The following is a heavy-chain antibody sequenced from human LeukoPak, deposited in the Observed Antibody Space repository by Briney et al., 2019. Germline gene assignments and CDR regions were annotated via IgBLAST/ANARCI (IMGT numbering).Heavy chain of an antibody. Sequence: GGSLRLSCAASGFTFSSYTMNWVRQAPGKGLEWVSSIISSGAYIYYADSVKGRFTISRDNAKNSLYLQMNSLRAEDTAVYYCARDFGGYCSSTNCYLGHLDYWGQGTLVTVSS. CDR3: ARDFGGYCSSTNCYLGHLDY. J-gene: IGHJ4*02. V-gene: IGHV3-21*03. CDR1: GFTFSSYT. CDR2: IISSGAYI. D-gene: IGHD2-2*01.